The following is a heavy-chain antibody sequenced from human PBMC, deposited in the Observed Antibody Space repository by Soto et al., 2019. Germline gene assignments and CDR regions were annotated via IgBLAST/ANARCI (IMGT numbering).Heavy chain of an antibody. CDR1: GGPFISYA. CDR2: IIPIFGTA. D-gene: IGHD6-13*01. Sequence: SVKVSCKASGGPFISYAISWVRQAPGQGLEWMGGIIPIFGTANYAQKFQGRVTITADESTSTAYMELSSLRSEDTAVYYCGIEAASNYYYYGMDVWGQGTTVTVSS. J-gene: IGHJ6*02. CDR3: GIEAASNYYYYGMDV. V-gene: IGHV1-69*01.